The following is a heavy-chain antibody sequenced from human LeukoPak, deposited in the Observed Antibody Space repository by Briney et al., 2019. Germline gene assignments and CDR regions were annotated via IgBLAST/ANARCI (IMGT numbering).Heavy chain of an antibody. CDR2: MSPSSSNT. J-gene: IGHJ4*02. Sequence: ASVKVSCKASGYTFTSYDINWLRQATGQGLEWMGWMSPSSSNTGYVQKFQGRVSMTWDTSISTAYMELTNLKSEDTAVYYCARGITAGFDYLGQGTLVTVSS. CDR3: ARGITAGFDY. CDR1: GYTFTSYD. V-gene: IGHV1-8*01. D-gene: IGHD6-13*01.